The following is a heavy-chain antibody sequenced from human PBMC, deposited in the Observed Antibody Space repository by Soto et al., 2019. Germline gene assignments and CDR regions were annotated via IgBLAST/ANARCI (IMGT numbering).Heavy chain of an antibody. CDR1: GFTFSDYY. Sequence: GGSLRLSCAASGFTFSDYYMSWIRQAPGKGLEWVSVISGSVDYTYYADSVQGRFTISRDNSQNTLYLQMISLRAEDTAVYYCAILPTGYPNWFGPWGQGTLVTVSS. J-gene: IGHJ5*02. V-gene: IGHV3-23*01. D-gene: IGHD3-9*01. CDR3: AILPTGYPNWFGP. CDR2: ISGSVDYT.